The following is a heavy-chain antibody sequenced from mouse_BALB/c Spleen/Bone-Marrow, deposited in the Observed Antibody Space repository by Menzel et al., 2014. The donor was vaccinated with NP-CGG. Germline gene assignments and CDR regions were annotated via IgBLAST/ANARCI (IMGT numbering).Heavy chain of an antibody. CDR1: GFNIKDTY. D-gene: IGHD2-1*01. Sequence: EVQLQQSGAELVKPGASVKLSCTASGFNIKDTYMHWVKQRPEQGLEWIGRIDPANGDIIYDPKFQGKATITADTSSNTAYLQLSSLTSEDTAVYYCARRGNYGWFAYWGQGTPVTVSA. V-gene: IGHV14-3*02. CDR2: IDPANGDI. CDR3: ARRGNYGWFAY. J-gene: IGHJ3*01.